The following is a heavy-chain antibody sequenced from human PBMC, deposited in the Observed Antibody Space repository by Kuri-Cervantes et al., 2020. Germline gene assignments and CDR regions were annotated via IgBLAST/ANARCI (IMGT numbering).Heavy chain of an antibody. J-gene: IGHJ5*02. CDR2: IIPIFGTA. CDR3: ARLSSPGYSSSWYGNNSFDP. V-gene: IGHV1-69*05. Sequence: KISWKSSGYIFASYTISWVRQAPGQGLEWMGGIIPIFGTANYAQKFQGRVTITTDESTSTAYMELSRLRSEDTAVYYCARLSSPGYSSSWYGNNSFDPWGQGTMVTVSS. D-gene: IGHD6-13*01. CDR1: GYIFASYT.